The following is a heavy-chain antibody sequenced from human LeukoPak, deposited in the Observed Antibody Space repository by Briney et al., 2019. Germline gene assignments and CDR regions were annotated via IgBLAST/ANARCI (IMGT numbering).Heavy chain of an antibody. CDR1: GFTFSSYG. Sequence: PGGCLRLSCAASGFTFSSYGMHWVRQAPGKGLEWVAVIWYDGSNKYYADSVKGRFTISRDNSKNTLYLQMNSLRAEDTAVYYCAKASYVGASYFDYWGQGTLVTVSS. CDR3: AKASYVGASYFDY. D-gene: IGHD1-26*01. J-gene: IGHJ4*02. V-gene: IGHV3-33*06. CDR2: IWYDGSNK.